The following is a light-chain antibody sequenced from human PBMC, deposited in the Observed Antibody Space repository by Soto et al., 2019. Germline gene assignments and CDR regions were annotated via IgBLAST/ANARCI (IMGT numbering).Light chain of an antibody. CDR2: GVS. V-gene: IGKV3-15*01. J-gene: IGKJ4*01. Sequence: ENVMTQSPGTLSVSPGERATLSCRASQCVINSCLAWYQQKPGQAPRLLIYGVSTRATGIPARFSGSGSGTEFTLTISSLQSEDFAIYYCQQYSSWPLTFGGGTKVEIK. CDR3: QQYSSWPLT. CDR1: QCVINSC.